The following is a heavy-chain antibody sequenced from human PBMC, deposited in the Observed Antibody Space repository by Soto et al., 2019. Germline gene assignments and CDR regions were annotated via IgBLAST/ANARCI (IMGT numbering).Heavy chain of an antibody. V-gene: IGHV4-30-4*01. CDR3: AREGCSGGSCYYYYGMDV. CDR2: IYYSGST. J-gene: IGHJ6*02. D-gene: IGHD2-15*01. Sequence: SETLSLTCTVSGGSISSGDYYWSWIRQPPGKGLEWIGYIYYSGSTYYNPSLKSRVTISVDTSKNQFSLKLSSVTAADTAVYYCAREGCSGGSCYYYYGMDVWGQGTTVTVS. CDR1: GGSISSGDYY.